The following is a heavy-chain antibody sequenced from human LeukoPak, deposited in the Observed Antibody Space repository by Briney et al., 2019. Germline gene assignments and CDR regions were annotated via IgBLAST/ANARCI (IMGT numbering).Heavy chain of an antibody. CDR2: IYYSGST. CDR3: ARVLGASSTSFLSYYYYYYGMDV. CDR1: GGSISSYY. V-gene: IGHV4-59*01. J-gene: IGHJ6*02. D-gene: IGHD2-2*01. Sequence: SETLSLTCTVSGGSISSYYWSWIRQPPGKGLEWIGYIYYSGSTNYNPSLRSRVTISVDTSKNQFSLKLSSVTAADTAVYYCARVLGASSTSFLSYYYYYYGMDVWGQGTTVTVSS.